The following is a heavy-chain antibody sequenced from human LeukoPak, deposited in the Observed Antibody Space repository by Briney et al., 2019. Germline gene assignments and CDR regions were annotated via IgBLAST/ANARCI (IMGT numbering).Heavy chain of an antibody. CDR1: GGSVSGTSYY. CDR3: ARTLDTGSYYNY. J-gene: IGHJ4*02. D-gene: IGHD1-26*01. V-gene: IGHV4-39*01. CDR2: IYYSGST. Sequence: SETLSLTCTVSGGSVSGTSYYWGWIRQPPGKGLEWIGSIYYSGSTYYNPSLKSRVTISVDTSKNQFSLKLSSVTAADTAVYYCARTLDTGSYYNYWGQGTLVTVSS.